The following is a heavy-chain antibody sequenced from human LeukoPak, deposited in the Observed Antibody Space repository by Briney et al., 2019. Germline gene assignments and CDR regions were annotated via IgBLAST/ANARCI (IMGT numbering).Heavy chain of an antibody. CDR2: IYPGDSDT. CDR1: GYSFTSYW. Sequence: GESLKISCKGSGYSFTSYWIGWVRQMPGKGLEWMGIIYPGDSDTRYSPSFQGQVTISADKSISTTYVQWSSLKASDTAMYYCASIIVAAAGRGYYYYGMDVWGQGTTVTVSS. D-gene: IGHD6-13*01. J-gene: IGHJ6*02. V-gene: IGHV5-51*01. CDR3: ASIIVAAAGRGYYYYGMDV.